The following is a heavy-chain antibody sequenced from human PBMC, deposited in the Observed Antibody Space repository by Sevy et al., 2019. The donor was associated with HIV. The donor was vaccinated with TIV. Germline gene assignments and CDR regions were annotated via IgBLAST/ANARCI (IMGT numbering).Heavy chain of an antibody. V-gene: IGHV3-74*01. D-gene: IGHD3-16*01. Sequence: GGSLRLSCAGSGFSITSYWMHWVRQAPGKGLVWVSRMNEDGSVTNHANSVRGRSTISRDIAKNTLYLQMNSLSVDDTAVYYCVKAFWGRTDYWGQGNVVTVSS. J-gene: IGHJ4*02. CDR2: MNEDGSVT. CDR3: VKAFWGRTDY. CDR1: GFSITSYW.